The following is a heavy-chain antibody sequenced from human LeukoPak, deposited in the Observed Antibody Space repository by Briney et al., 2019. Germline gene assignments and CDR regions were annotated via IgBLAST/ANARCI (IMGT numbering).Heavy chain of an antibody. J-gene: IGHJ4*02. CDR3: ARARPTSYYDSSGYYYDY. Sequence: GGSLRLSCAASGFTFSSYAMHWVRQAPGKGLEWVANIKQDGSEKYYVDSVKGRFTISRDNAKNSLYLQMSSLRAEDTAVYYCARARPTSYYDSSGYYYDYWGQGTLVTVSS. V-gene: IGHV3-7*03. CDR2: IKQDGSEK. CDR1: GFTFSSYA. D-gene: IGHD3-22*01.